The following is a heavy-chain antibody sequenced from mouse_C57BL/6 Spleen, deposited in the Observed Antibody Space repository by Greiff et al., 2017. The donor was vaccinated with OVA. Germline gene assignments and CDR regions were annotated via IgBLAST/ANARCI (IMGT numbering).Heavy chain of an antibody. CDR2: IDPETGGT. J-gene: IGHJ2*01. CDR1: GYTFTDYE. Sequence: QVQLQQSGAELVRPGASVTLSCKASGYTFTDYEMHWVKQTPVHGLEWIGAIDPETGGTAYNQKFKGKAILTADKSSSTAYMELRSLTSEDSAVYYCTRGLITTVVATGDYFDYWGQGTTLTVSS. CDR3: TRGLITTVVATGDYFDY. D-gene: IGHD1-1*01. V-gene: IGHV1-15*01.